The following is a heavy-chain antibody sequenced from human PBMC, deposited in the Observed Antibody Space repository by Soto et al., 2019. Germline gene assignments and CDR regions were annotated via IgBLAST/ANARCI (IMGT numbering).Heavy chain of an antibody. V-gene: IGHV4-59*01. CDR2: IYYSGST. Sequence: PSETLSLTCTVSGGSISSYYWSWIRQPPGKGLEWIGCIYYSGSTNYNPSLKSRVTISVDTSKNQFSLKLSSVTAADTAVYYCARGSSGWYTLTFFDYWGQGTLVTVSS. CDR1: GGSISSYY. CDR3: ARGSSGWYTLTFFDY. J-gene: IGHJ4*02. D-gene: IGHD6-19*01.